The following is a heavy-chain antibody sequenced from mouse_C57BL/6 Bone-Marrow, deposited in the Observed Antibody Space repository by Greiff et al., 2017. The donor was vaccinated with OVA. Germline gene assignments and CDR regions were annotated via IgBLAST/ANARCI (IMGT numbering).Heavy chain of an antibody. Sequence: DVQGVESGGDLVKPGGSLTLSCAASGFTFSCYGMPWVRQTPDKRLEWVAYISSGGRTIYYPDSVKGRFTISRDNAKNTLYLHMSSLKSEDTAMYYCARHGAMVTLDYWGQRTSVTVSS. D-gene: IGHD2-2*01. CDR3: ARHGAMVTLDY. V-gene: IGHV5-6*01. CDR1: GFTFSCYG. CDR2: ISSGGRTI. J-gene: IGHJ4*01.